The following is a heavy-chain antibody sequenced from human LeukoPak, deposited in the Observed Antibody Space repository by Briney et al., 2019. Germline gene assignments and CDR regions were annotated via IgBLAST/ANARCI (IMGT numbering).Heavy chain of an antibody. J-gene: IGHJ5*02. V-gene: IGHV3-21*01. D-gene: IGHD6-6*01. CDR3: ASGSIAARPNWFDP. CDR1: GFTFSSYS. Sequence: GGSLRLSCAASGFTFSSYSMNWVRQAPGKGLEWVSSISSSSSYIYYADPVKGRFTISRDNAKNSLYLQMNSLRAEDTAVYYCASGSIAARPNWFDPWGQGTLVTVSS. CDR2: ISSSSSYI.